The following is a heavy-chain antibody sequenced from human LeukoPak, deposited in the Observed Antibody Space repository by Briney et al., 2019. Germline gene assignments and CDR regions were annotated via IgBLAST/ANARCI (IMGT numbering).Heavy chain of an antibody. V-gene: IGHV3-21*01. D-gene: IGHD3-22*01. CDR2: ISSSSSYI. CDR1: GFTFSSYS. J-gene: IGHJ4*02. Sequence: KPGGSLRLSCAASGFTFSSYSINWVRQAPGKGLEWVSSISSSSSYIYYADSVKGRFTISRDNAKNSLYLQMNSLRAEDTAVYYCTRGYYYDSSGPKIPFDYWGQGTLVTVSS. CDR3: TRGYYYDSSGPKIPFDY.